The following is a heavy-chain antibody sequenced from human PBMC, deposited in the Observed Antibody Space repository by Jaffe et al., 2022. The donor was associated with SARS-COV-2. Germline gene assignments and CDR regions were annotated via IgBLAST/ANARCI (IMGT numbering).Heavy chain of an antibody. CDR1: GFTFDDYA. D-gene: IGHD3-9*01. CDR3: AKDMYKWYDILTGPPGGIDY. V-gene: IGHV3-9*01. CDR2: ISWNSGSI. J-gene: IGHJ4*02. Sequence: EVQLVESGGGLVQPGRSLRLSCAASGFTFDDYAMHWVRQAPGKGLEWVSGISWNSGSIGYADSVKGRFTISRDNAKNSLYLQMNSLRAEDTALYYCAKDMYKWYDILTGPPGGIDYWGQGTLVTVSS.